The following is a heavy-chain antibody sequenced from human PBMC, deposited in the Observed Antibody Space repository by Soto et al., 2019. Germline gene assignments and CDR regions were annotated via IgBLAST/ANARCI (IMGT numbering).Heavy chain of an antibody. Sequence: GESLKISCAASGLTISDYYMTWIRQAPGKGLEWVSYISSEGTTTYYADSVRDRFSISLDNAKNSVYLQMNSLRADDSGVYYCARDLEGSGSHWLGYNYYAMDVWGQGTTVTVSS. CDR1: GLTISDYY. J-gene: IGHJ6*02. CDR2: ISSEGTTT. CDR3: ARDLEGSGSHWLGYNYYAMDV. D-gene: IGHD3-10*01. V-gene: IGHV3-11*01.